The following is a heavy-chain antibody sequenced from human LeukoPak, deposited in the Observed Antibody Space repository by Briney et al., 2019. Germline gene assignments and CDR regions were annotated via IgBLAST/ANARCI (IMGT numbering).Heavy chain of an antibody. Sequence: PGGSLRLSCAASGFTFSTYWMHWVRQAPGKGLVWVSSINRDGTSTNYADSVKGRFTISRDNAKNTLYLQMNSLRVEDTAVYYCARAGVSRYFDLWGRGTLVTVSS. V-gene: IGHV3-74*01. CDR2: INRDGTST. CDR3: ARAGVSRYFDL. J-gene: IGHJ2*01. CDR1: GFTFSTYW. D-gene: IGHD2-8*01.